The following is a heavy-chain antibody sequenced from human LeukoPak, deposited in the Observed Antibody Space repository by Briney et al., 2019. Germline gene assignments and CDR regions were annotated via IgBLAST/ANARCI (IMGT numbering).Heavy chain of an antibody. Sequence: ASVKVSCKASGYTFTGYYMHWVRQAPGQGLEWMGRINPNSGGTNYAQKFQGRVTMTRDTSISTAYMELSRLRSDDTAVYYCARCSGSYSDAGAYFDYWGQGTLVTVSS. D-gene: IGHD1-26*01. V-gene: IGHV1-2*06. CDR1: GYTFTGYY. CDR2: INPNSGGT. CDR3: ARCSGSYSDAGAYFDY. J-gene: IGHJ4*02.